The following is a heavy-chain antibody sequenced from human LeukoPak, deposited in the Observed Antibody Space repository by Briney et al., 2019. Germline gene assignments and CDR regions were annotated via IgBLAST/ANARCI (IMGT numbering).Heavy chain of an antibody. J-gene: IGHJ5*02. D-gene: IGHD4-11*01. CDR3: ARGPSYSNYDPHSGP. CDR1: GFTFSSYS. V-gene: IGHV3-21*01. CDR2: ISSSSSYI. Sequence: PGGSLRLSCAASGFTFSSYSMNWVRQAPGKGLEWVSSISSSSSYIYYADSVKGRFTISRDNAKNSLYLQMNSLRAEDTAVYYCARGPSYSNYDPHSGPWGQGTLVTVSS.